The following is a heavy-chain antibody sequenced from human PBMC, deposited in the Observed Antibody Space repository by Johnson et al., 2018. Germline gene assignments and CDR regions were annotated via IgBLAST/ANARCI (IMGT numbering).Heavy chain of an antibody. J-gene: IGHJ6*03. CDR3: ARAQGRAGTTPPCYYYMGV. V-gene: IGHV3-30-3*01. CDR1: GFTFSSYA. D-gene: IGHD1-7*01. Sequence: QVQLVESGGGVVQPGRSLRLSCAASGFTFSSYAMHWVRQAPGKGLEWVAVISYDGSNKYYADSVKGRFTISRDNSKNTLYLQMKSLRAEDTAVYYCARAQGRAGTTPPCYYYMGVWGKGTTVTFSS. CDR2: ISYDGSNK.